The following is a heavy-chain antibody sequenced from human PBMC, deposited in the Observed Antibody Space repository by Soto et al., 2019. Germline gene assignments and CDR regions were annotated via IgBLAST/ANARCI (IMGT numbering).Heavy chain of an antibody. CDR2: ISYDGSNK. V-gene: IGHV3-30-3*01. D-gene: IGHD4-17*01. J-gene: IGHJ6*02. Sequence: QVQLVESGGGVVQPGRSLRLSCAASGFTFSSYAMHWVRQAPGKGLEWVAVISYDGSNKYYADSVKGRFTISRDNSKNTLYLQMNSLRAEDTAVYYCARGGEWWTTVTTPYYYYGMDVWGQGSTVTVSS. CDR1: GFTFSSYA. CDR3: ARGGEWWTTVTTPYYYYGMDV.